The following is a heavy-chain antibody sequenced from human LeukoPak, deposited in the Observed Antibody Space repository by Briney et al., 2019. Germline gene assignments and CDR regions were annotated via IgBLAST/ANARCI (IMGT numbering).Heavy chain of an antibody. V-gene: IGHV3-21*01. J-gene: IGHJ4*02. CDR3: ARGVGLTYYYDSSGPPHDY. CDR2: ISSSSSYI. D-gene: IGHD3-22*01. Sequence: GGSLRLSCAASGFTFSSYSMNWVHQAPGKGLEWVSSISSSSSYIYYADSVKGRFTISRDNAKNSLYLQMNSLRAEDTAVYYCARGVGLTYYYDSSGPPHDYWGQGTLVTVSS. CDR1: GFTFSSYS.